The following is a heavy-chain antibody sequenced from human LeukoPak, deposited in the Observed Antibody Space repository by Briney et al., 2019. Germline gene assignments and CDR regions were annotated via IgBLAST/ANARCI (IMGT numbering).Heavy chain of an antibody. J-gene: IGHJ4*02. D-gene: IGHD1-26*01. CDR1: GYTFASYG. CDR3: ARAYSGSYYYY. Sequence: ASVKVSFKASGYTFASYGISWVRQAPGQGLEWMGWISAYNGNTDYAQKFQGRVTMTTDTSTSTAYMEVRSLRSDDTAVYYCARAYSGSYYYYWGQGTLVTVSS. V-gene: IGHV1-18*01. CDR2: ISAYNGNT.